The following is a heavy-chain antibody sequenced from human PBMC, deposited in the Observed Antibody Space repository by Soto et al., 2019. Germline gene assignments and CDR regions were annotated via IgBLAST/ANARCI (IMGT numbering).Heavy chain of an antibody. CDR3: ARDPYNVLMVNAPNLYGIDV. CDR2: ISTYNGDT. J-gene: IGHJ6*02. CDR1: GYTFTTYH. V-gene: IGHV1-18*01. D-gene: IGHD2-8*01. Sequence: QVQLVQSGAEVKKPGASVKVSCKASGYTFTTYHISWVRQAPGQGLEWMGRISTYNGDTNYPQSLQGRLTMTTDTSTNTAYMELRSLRSDDTAVYYCARDPYNVLMVNAPNLYGIDVWGQGTTVTVSS.